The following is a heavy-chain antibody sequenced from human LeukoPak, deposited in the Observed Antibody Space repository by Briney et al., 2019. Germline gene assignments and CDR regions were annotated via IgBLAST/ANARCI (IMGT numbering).Heavy chain of an antibody. V-gene: IGHV3-7*01. CDR3: ARVEYSGRNLEY. CDR2: INQGGSAQ. Sequence: GGSLRLSCAASGFTFRSYWMTWVRQAPGKGLEWVANINQGGSAQYYMESVKGRFTISRDDAKNSFYLQMNSLRDEDTAVYYCARVEYSGRNLEYWGQGTLVTVSS. J-gene: IGHJ4*02. CDR1: GFTFRSYW. D-gene: IGHD1-26*01.